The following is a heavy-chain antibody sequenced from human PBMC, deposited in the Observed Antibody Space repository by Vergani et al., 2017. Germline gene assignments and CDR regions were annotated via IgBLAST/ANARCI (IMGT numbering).Heavy chain of an antibody. J-gene: IGHJ4*02. CDR2: IYYSGST. Sequence: QVQLQESGPGLVKPSETLSITCTVSGGSISSYYWSWIRQPPGKGLEWIGYIYYSGSTNYNTSLKSRVTISVDTSKNQFSLKLSSVTAADTAVYYCASSIGSSSLYGLDCDYWGQGTLVIFSS. CDR3: ASSIGSSSLYGLDCDY. CDR1: GGSISSYY. D-gene: IGHD6-13*01. V-gene: IGHV4-59*01.